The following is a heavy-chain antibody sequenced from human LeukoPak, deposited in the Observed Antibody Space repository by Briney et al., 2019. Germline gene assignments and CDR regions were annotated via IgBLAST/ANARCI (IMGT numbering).Heavy chain of an antibody. CDR3: ARIHDYGDYGGWFDP. Sequence: PSETLSLTCAVYGGSFSGYYWSWIRQPPGKGLEWMGEINHSGSTNYNPSLKSRVTISVDTSKNQFSLKLSSVTAADTAVYYCARIHDYGDYGGWFDPWGQGTLVTVSS. D-gene: IGHD4-17*01. V-gene: IGHV4-34*01. CDR2: INHSGST. J-gene: IGHJ5*02. CDR1: GGSFSGYY.